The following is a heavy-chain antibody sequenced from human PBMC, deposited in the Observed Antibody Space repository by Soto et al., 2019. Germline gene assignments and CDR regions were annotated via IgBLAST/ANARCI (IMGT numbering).Heavy chain of an antibody. J-gene: IGHJ4*02. D-gene: IGHD2-2*01. Sequence: GGSLRLSCAASGFTFSNYAMSWVRQAPGKGLEWVSVITGSGGTTHYADSVKGRFTISRDNSKNTLFLQMNSLRVEDTAVYYCARPNLYCSSTSCYDYWGQGNLVTVSS. CDR2: ITGSGGTT. CDR3: ARPNLYCSSTSCYDY. CDR1: GFTFSNYA. V-gene: IGHV3-23*01.